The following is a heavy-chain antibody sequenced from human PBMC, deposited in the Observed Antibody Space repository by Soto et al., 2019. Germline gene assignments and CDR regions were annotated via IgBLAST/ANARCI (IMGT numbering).Heavy chain of an antibody. CDR2: ISSSSSYI. Sequence: GGSLRLSCAASGFTFSSYSMNWVRQAPGKGLEWVSSISSSSSYIYYADSVKGRFTISRDNAKNSLYLQMNSLRAEDTAVYYCAREIQDYIQLWLKTSGNYYYYMDVWGKGTTVTVSS. J-gene: IGHJ6*03. CDR1: GFTFSSYS. V-gene: IGHV3-21*01. CDR3: AREIQDYIQLWLKTSGNYYYYMDV. D-gene: IGHD5-18*01.